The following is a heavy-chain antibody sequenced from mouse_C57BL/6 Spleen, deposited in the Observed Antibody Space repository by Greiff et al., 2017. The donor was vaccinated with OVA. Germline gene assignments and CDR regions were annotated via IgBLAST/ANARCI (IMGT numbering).Heavy chain of an antibody. J-gene: IGHJ2*01. D-gene: IGHD3-3*01. CDR1: GFTFSSYA. CDR2: ISDGGSYT. Sequence: EVNVVESGGGLVKPGGSLKLSCAASGFTFSSYAMSWVRQTPEKRLEWVATISDGGSYTYYPDNVKGRFTISRDNAKNNLYLQMSHLKSENTAMYYCARAPGPYYFDYWGQGTTLTVSS. CDR3: ARAPGPYYFDY. V-gene: IGHV5-4*03.